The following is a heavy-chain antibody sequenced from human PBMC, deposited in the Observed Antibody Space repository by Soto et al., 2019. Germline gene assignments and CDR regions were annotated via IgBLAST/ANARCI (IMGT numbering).Heavy chain of an antibody. CDR2: IYYSGST. Sequence: SETLSLTCTVSGGSISSYYLSWIRQPPGKGLEWIGYIYYSGSTNYNPSLKSRVTISVDTSKNQFSLKLSSVTAADTAVYYCAREGEWSPTDHDAFDIWGQGTMVTV. CDR1: GGSISSYY. D-gene: IGHD2-8*01. J-gene: IGHJ3*02. V-gene: IGHV4-59*01. CDR3: AREGEWSPTDHDAFDI.